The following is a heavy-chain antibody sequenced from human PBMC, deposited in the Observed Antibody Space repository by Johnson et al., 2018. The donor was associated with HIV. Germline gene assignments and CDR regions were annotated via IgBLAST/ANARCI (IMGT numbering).Heavy chain of an antibody. Sequence: VQLVESGGGLVQPGGSLRLSCAVSGFTFSSYWMHWVRQAPGKGLVWVSRINSDGSSTRYADSVKGRFTISRDNAKNTLYLQMNSLRAEDTAVYYCARVSDDYGGNPAAWGAFDIWGQGTMVTVSS. CDR1: GFTFSSYW. D-gene: IGHD4-23*01. CDR2: INSDGSST. V-gene: IGHV3-74*02. J-gene: IGHJ3*02. CDR3: ARVSDDYGGNPAAWGAFDI.